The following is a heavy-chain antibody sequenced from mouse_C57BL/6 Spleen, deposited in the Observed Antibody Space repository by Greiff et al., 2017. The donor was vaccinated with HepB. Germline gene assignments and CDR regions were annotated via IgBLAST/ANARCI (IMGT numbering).Heavy chain of an antibody. V-gene: IGHV1-52*01. CDR1: GYTFTSYW. D-gene: IGHD2-4*01. J-gene: IGHJ3*01. Sequence: QVQLQQPGAELVRPGSSVKLSCKASGYTFTSYWMHWVKQRPIQGLEWIGNIDPSDSETHYNQKFKDKATLTVDKSSSTAYMQLSSLTSEDSAVYYCARYYEYDEGAWFAYWGQGTLVTDSA. CDR2: IDPSDSET. CDR3: ARYYEYDEGAWFAY.